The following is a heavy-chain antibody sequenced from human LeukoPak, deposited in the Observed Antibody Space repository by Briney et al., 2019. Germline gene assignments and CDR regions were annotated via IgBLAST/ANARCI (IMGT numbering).Heavy chain of an antibody. CDR1: GFTFSRYG. CDR2: IWYDGKNDQ. Sequence: GGSLRLSYAVSGFTFSRYGMHWIRQAPGKGMEWVAFIWYDGKNDQEYAESVKGRFTISRDNSKNTLYLQMNSLRTEDTAMYYCAKDRCSSSTCREAFEIWGQGTLVTVSS. D-gene: IGHD2-2*01. J-gene: IGHJ3*02. CDR3: AKDRCSSSTCREAFEI. V-gene: IGHV3-30*02.